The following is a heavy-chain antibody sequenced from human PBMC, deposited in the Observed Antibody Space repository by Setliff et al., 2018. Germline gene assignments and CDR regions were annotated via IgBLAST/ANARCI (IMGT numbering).Heavy chain of an antibody. CDR3: ARAHSGSDFHDPFDI. V-gene: IGHV1-8*03. Sequence: GASVNVSCKASGYSFTSNDINWVRQATGQGPEWMGWLNPSSGNTGYAPKFQGRVTITRSTSLSTAYMELGSLRSEDTAIYYCARAHSGSDFHDPFDIWGQGTMVTVSS. CDR2: LNPSSGNT. J-gene: IGHJ3*02. CDR1: GYSFTSND. D-gene: IGHD1-26*01.